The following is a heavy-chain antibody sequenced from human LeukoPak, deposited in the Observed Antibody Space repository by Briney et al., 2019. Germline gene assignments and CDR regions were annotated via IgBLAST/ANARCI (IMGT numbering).Heavy chain of an antibody. J-gene: IGHJ4*02. D-gene: IGHD4-23*01. V-gene: IGHV4-34*01. Sequence: SETLSLTCAVYGESFSDYSWSWIRQSPGKGLEWIGEINHSGDTNYNPSLKSRVTISLDTSKNHYSLKLSSVTAADTAVYYCAKLTYYGGNSGVDYWGQGTLVTVSS. CDR2: INHSGDT. CDR3: AKLTYYGGNSGVDY. CDR1: GESFSDYS.